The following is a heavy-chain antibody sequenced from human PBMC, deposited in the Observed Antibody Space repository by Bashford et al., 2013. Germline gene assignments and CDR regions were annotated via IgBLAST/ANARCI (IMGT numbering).Heavy chain of an antibody. Sequence: VRQAPGKGLEWVAIISYDGSNKYYADSVKGRFTISRDNSKNTLYLQMNSLRAEDTAVYYCAKTGVPSAIDMYFDYWGPGKPGHRLL. J-gene: IGHJ4*02. CDR3: AKTGVPSAIDMYFDY. CDR2: ISYDGSNK. V-gene: IGHV3-30-3*02. D-gene: IGHD7-27*01.